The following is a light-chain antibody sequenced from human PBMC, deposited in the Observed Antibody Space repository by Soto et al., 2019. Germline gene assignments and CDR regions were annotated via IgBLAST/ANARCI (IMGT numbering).Light chain of an antibody. V-gene: IGKV3-11*01. Sequence: EIVITQSPATLSVSPGERATLSCRASQSVSSNLAWYQQKPGQAPRLLIYDASNRATGIPARFSGSGSGTDLTITISSLEPEDFEVYECQHRSSWPLTFGEGTKVDIK. CDR2: DAS. CDR1: QSVSSN. J-gene: IGKJ4*01. CDR3: QHRSSWPLT.